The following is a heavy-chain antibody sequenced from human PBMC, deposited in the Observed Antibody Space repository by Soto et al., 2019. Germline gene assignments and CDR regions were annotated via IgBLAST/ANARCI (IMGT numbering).Heavy chain of an antibody. Sequence: QVQLVQSGAEVKKPGASVKVSCKASGYTFSNYGISWVRQAPGQGLEGMGWISAYNGKTYDAERLQGRVTMTTDTSTSTAYMELRSLRSDDTAVYYCAREANCGSDCYSPAEYSQHWGQGTLVTVSS. CDR3: AREANCGSDCYSPAEYSQH. J-gene: IGHJ1*01. CDR2: ISAYNGKT. D-gene: IGHD2-21*02. V-gene: IGHV1-18*04. CDR1: GYTFSNYG.